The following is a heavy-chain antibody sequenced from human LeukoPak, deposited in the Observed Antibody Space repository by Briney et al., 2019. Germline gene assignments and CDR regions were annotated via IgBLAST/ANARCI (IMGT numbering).Heavy chain of an antibody. J-gene: IGHJ6*02. CDR3: ARVWSIAAAGPTDYYGMDV. V-gene: IGHV4-4*07. D-gene: IGHD6-13*01. Sequence: PSETLSLTCTVSGGSISSYYWSWIRQPAGKGLEWIGRIYTSGSTNYNPSPKSRVTMSVDTSKNQFPLKLSSVTAADTAVYYRARVWSIAAAGPTDYYGMDVWGQGTTVTVSS. CDR1: GGSISSYY. CDR2: IYTSGST.